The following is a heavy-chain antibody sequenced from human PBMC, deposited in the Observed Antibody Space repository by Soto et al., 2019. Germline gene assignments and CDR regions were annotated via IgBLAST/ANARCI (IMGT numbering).Heavy chain of an antibody. Sequence: EVQLLESGGGLVQPGGSLRLSCAASGFAFSSYAMSWVRQAPGKGLEWVSAISGSGGSTYYAASVKGRFTISIDNSKNTLYLQMNSLRAEDTAVYYCAKDPRYAYSIGGQGTLVTVSS. J-gene: IGHJ4*02. CDR2: ISGSGGST. D-gene: IGHD2-21*01. V-gene: IGHV3-23*01. CDR3: AKDPRYAYSI. CDR1: GFAFSSYA.